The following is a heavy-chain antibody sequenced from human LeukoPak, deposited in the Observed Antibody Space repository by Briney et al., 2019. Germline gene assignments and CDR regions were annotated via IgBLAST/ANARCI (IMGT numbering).Heavy chain of an antibody. CDR2: IGIDSGNT. D-gene: IGHD1-1*01. Sequence: QPGGSLRLSCTASGFPFIEYSINWVRQVPGKGLEWISYIGIDSGNTKYADSVRGRFTISADKAKNSLYLQMNSLRVEDTAVYYCARDHNYAFDNWGQGTLVSVAS. CDR1: GFPFIEYS. CDR3: ARDHNYAFDN. V-gene: IGHV3-48*01. J-gene: IGHJ4*02.